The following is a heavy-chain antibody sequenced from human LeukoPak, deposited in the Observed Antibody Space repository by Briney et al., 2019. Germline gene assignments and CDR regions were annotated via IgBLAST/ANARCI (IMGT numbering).Heavy chain of an antibody. CDR3: AREDTAMAQPFDY. CDR2: INPSGGST. V-gene: IGHV1-46*01. CDR1: GYTLTELS. Sequence: GASVKVSCKVSGYTLTELSMHWVRQAPGQGLEWMGIINPSGGSTSYAQKFQGRVTMTRDTSTSTVYMELSSLRSEDTAVYYCAREDTAMAQPFDYWGQGTLVTVSS. J-gene: IGHJ4*02. D-gene: IGHD5-18*01.